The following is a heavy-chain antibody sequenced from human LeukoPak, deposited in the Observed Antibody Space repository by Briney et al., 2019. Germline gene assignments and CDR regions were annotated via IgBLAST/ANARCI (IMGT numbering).Heavy chain of an antibody. CDR2: IRRGSSTI. D-gene: IGHD2-2*01. CDR1: GFTFSSYS. Sequence: VGSLRLSCAASGFTFSSYSMNWVRQAPGKGLEWVSCIRRGSSTIYYADSVKGRFTISRDNAKNSLYLQMNSLRAEDTAVYYCARDQLTYCSSTSCYEIPPGWGQGTLVTVSS. V-gene: IGHV3-48*01. J-gene: IGHJ4*02. CDR3: ARDQLTYCSSTSCYEIPPG.